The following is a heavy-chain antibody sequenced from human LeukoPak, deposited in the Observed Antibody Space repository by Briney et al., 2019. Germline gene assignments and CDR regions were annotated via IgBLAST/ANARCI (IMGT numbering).Heavy chain of an antibody. CDR2: ISSSSSYI. CDR3: ARDQVLGAFDI. J-gene: IGHJ3*02. CDR1: GFTFSIYS. Sequence: GGSLRLSCAASGFTFSIYSMNWVRQAPGKGLEWVSSISSSSSYIYYADSVKGRFTISRDNAKNSLYLQMNSLRAEDTAVYYCARDQVLGAFDIWGQGTMVTVSS. V-gene: IGHV3-21*01.